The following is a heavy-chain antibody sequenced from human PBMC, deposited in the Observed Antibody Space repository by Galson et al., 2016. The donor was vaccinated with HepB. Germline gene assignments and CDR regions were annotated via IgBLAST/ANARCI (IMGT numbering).Heavy chain of an antibody. CDR3: VHGVEDDGDYTGYHFDY. CDR1: GFSLRRTGVG. V-gene: IGHV2-5*04. CDR2: LYWNEER. D-gene: IGHD4-17*01. Sequence: ALVKPTQTLTLTCTYSGFSLRRTGVGVGWVRQAPGKALGWLGFLYWNEERRYSPSLKNRLTITKDTSKNQVFLTMTKMYPLDSGTYYCVHGVEDDGDYTGYHFDYWGQGALVAVSS. J-gene: IGHJ4*02.